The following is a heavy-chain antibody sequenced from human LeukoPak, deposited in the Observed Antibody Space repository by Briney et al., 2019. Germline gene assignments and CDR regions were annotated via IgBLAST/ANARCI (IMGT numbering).Heavy chain of an antibody. CDR1: GGTFSSYT. CDR3: ACLGTYYDFWSGYPGWFDP. V-gene: IGHV1-69*02. Sequence: GASVKVSCKASGGTFSSYTISWVRQAPGQGLEWMGRIIPILGIANYAQKFQGRVTITADNSTSTAYMELSSLRSEDTAVYYCACLGTYYDFWSGYPGWFDPWGQGTLVTVSS. CDR2: IIPILGIA. D-gene: IGHD3-3*01. J-gene: IGHJ5*02.